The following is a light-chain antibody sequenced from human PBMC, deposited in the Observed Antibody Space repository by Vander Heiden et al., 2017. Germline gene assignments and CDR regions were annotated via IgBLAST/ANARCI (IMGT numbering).Light chain of an antibody. CDR2: YDS. CDR3: QVWDSSSDHWV. J-gene: IGLJ3*02. Sequence: SSVLTQPPSVSVDPGQTARITCGENNIGSKSVHWYQQKPGQAPVLVVYYDSDRPSGIPERFSGANSGNTATLTISRVEAGDEADYYCQVWDSSSDHWVFGGGTKRTVL. V-gene: IGLV3-21*02. CDR1: NIGSKS.